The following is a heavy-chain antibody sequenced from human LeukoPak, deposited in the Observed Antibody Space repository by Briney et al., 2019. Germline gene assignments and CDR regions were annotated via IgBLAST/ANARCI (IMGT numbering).Heavy chain of an antibody. CDR2: KYYSGST. CDR1: GVSINTCCYY. CDR3: ARGRSYGFDFDS. Sequence: SETLSLTCDVSGVSINTCCYYWTWIRQPPGKGLEWIGYKYYSGSTRYDSSLRSRLTISLDSSKNQFSLRLTSVTAADTAVYYCARGRSYGFDFDSWGPGTLVIVSS. D-gene: IGHD5-18*01. J-gene: IGHJ4*02. V-gene: IGHV4-61*01.